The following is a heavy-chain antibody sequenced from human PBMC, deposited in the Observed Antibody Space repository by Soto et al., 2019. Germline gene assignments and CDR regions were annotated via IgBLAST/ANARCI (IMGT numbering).Heavy chain of an antibody. CDR2: ISGSGGST. V-gene: IGHV3-23*01. J-gene: IGHJ6*02. Sequence: EVQLLESGGGLVQPGGSLRLSCAASGFTFSSYAMSWVRQAPGKGLEWVSAISGSGGSTYYADSVKGRFTISRDNSKNTLYLQMNRLRAEDTAVYYCAKTADSSGWYNYYYYYGMDVWGQGTTVTVSS. D-gene: IGHD6-19*01. CDR3: AKTADSSGWYNYYYYYGMDV. CDR1: GFTFSSYA.